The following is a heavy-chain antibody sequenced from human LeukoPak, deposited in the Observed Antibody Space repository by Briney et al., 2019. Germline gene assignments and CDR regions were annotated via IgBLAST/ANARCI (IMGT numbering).Heavy chain of an antibody. D-gene: IGHD2-2*01. Sequence: SQTLSLTCAISGDRVSSNSAAWNWIRQSPSRGLEWLGRTYYRSKWYNGYAISVKSRIAVNPDTSKNQFSLHLNSVTPEDTAVYYCARSSPNFDYWGQGTLVTVSS. V-gene: IGHV6-1*01. CDR1: GDRVSSNSAA. CDR2: TYYRSKWYN. J-gene: IGHJ4*02. CDR3: ARSSPNFDY.